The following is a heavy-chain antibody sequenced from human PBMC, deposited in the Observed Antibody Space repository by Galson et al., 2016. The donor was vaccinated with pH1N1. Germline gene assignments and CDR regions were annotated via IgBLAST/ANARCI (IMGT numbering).Heavy chain of an antibody. D-gene: IGHD3-10*01. CDR3: ARAEYYGSVSYIVRYFGMDV. V-gene: IGHV3-33*01. Sequence: SLRLSCAASGFTFSSYGMHWVRQAPGKGLEWVAVIWYDGSNKYYADSVKGRFTISRDNSKNTLYLQMNSLRAADTAVYYCARAEYYGSVSYIVRYFGMDVWGQGTTVTVSS. CDR1: GFTFSSYG. J-gene: IGHJ6*02. CDR2: IWYDGSNK.